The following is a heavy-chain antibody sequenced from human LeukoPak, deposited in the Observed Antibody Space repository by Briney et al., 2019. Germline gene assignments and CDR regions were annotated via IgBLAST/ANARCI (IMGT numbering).Heavy chain of an antibody. J-gene: IGHJ6*03. CDR3: ARAPGDIWTRNYYMDV. CDR2: INTNTGNP. V-gene: IGHV7-4-1*02. CDR1: GYAFTSYA. Sequence: ASVKVSCKASGYAFTSYAMNWVRQAPGQGLEWMGWINTNTGNPTYAQGFTRRVVFSLDTSVSTAYLQISSLKAEDTAVYYCARAPGDIWTRNYYMDVWGKGTTVTVSS. D-gene: IGHD1-1*01.